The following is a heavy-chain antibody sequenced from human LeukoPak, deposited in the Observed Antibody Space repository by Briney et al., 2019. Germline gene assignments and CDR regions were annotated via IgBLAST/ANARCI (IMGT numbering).Heavy chain of an antibody. CDR1: GFTFGDYA. CDR2: IRSKAYGGTT. Sequence: GGSLRLSCTASGFTFGDYAMSWFRQAPGKGLEWVGFIRSKAYGGTTEYAASVKGRFTISRDDSKSIAYLQMNSLKTEDTAVYYCTTRITMVRGVIIHDYWGQGTLVTVSP. D-gene: IGHD3-10*01. CDR3: TTRITMVRGVIIHDY. V-gene: IGHV3-49*03. J-gene: IGHJ4*02.